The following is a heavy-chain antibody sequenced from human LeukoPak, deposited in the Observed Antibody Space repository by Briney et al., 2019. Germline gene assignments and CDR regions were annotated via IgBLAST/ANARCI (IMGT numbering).Heavy chain of an antibody. V-gene: IGHV1-2*02. D-gene: IGHD4-23*01. CDR3: ARVAAGSNYGGIYDY. CDR2: INPNSGGT. J-gene: IGHJ4*02. Sequence: ASVKVSCKASGYTFTGYYMHWVRQAPGQGLEWMGWINPNSGGTNYAQKFQGRVTMTRDTSISTAYMELSRLRSDDTAVYYCARVAAGSNYGGIYDYWGQGTLVTVSS. CDR1: GYTFTGYY.